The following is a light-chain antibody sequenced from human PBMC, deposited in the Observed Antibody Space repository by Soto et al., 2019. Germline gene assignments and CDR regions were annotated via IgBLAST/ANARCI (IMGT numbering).Light chain of an antibody. CDR1: QSVSSSY. J-gene: IGKJ3*01. CDR2: GAS. Sequence: EIVLTQSPGTLSLSPGERATLSCRASQSVSSSYLAWYQQKPGQAPRLLIYGASNRATGIPDRFSGSGSGTDFTLTISRMEPEDYKVYYCQQYGRSSFTFDPGTKWISN. V-gene: IGKV3-20*01. CDR3: QQYGRSSFT.